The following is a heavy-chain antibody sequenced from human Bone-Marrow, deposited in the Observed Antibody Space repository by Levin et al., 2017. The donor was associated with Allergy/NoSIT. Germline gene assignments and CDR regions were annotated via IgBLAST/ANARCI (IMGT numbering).Heavy chain of an antibody. D-gene: IGHD4-17*01. CDR3: ARDRTTTGSCNEWFDP. CDR2: INTYSGNT. V-gene: IGHV1-18*01. J-gene: IGHJ5*02. Sequence: ASVKVSCKASGYTFTTYGISWVRQAPGQGLEWMGWINTYSGNTNYAQNLQGRVTLTTDTSTTTAYMELRNLTSDDTAVYYCARDRTTTGSCNEWFDPWGQGTLVTVSS. CDR1: GYTFTTYG.